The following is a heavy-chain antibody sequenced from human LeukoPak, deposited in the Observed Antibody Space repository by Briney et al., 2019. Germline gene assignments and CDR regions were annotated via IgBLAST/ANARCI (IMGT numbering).Heavy chain of an antibody. D-gene: IGHD2/OR15-2a*01. J-gene: IGHJ3*02. Sequence: ASVKVSCKASGGTFNSYAISWVRQAPGQGLEWMGGIIPIFGTANYAQKFQGRVTITTDEATRTAYMELTRLRSEDTAVYYCARFRTTFTTSSFDIWGQGTMVTLSS. V-gene: IGHV1-69*05. CDR1: GGTFNSYA. CDR2: IIPIFGTA. CDR3: ARFRTTFTTSSFDI.